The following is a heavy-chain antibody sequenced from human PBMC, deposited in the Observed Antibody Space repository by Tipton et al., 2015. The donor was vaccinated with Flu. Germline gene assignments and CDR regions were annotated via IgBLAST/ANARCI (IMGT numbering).Heavy chain of an antibody. CDR1: GDSISSDYH. CDR3: ARLTYYYGSGTSDY. CDR2: VSRSGST. D-gene: IGHD3-10*01. J-gene: IGHJ4*02. V-gene: IGHV4-38-2*01. Sequence: TLSFTCAVSGDSISSDYHWGWIRQFPGKGLEWIGTVSRSGSTIYNPSLKSRVTISIDRSKNQFSLNLKSVTAADMAVYYCARLTYYYGSGTSDYWGQGTLVTVSS.